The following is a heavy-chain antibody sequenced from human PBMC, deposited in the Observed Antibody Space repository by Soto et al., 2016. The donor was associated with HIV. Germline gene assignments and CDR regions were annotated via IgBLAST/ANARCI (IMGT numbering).Heavy chain of an antibody. CDR1: GGTFSSYA. Sequence: QVQLVQSGAEVKKPGSSVKVSCKASGGTFSSYAISWVRQAPGQGLEWMGGIIPIFGTPNYAQKFQGRVTITADESTTTAYMELSSLRSEDTAAYYCARGMITFGGVIAFDYWGQGTLVTVSS. CDR2: IIPIFGTP. J-gene: IGHJ4*02. V-gene: IGHV1-69*13. CDR3: ARGMITFGGVIAFDY. D-gene: IGHD3-16*02.